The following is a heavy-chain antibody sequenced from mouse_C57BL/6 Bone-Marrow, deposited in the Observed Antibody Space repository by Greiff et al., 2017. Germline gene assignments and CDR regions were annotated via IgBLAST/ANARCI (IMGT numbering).Heavy chain of an antibody. V-gene: IGHV1-85*01. CDR1: GYTFTSYD. Sequence: VQLQQPGPELVKPGASVKLSCKASGYTFTSYDINWVKQRPGQGLEWIGWIYPRDGSTKYNEKFKGKATLTVDTSSSTAYMELHSLTSEDSAVYFCAGHGSSYPSYAMDYWGQGTSVTVSS. CDR2: IYPRDGST. J-gene: IGHJ4*01. D-gene: IGHD1-1*01. CDR3: AGHGSSYPSYAMDY.